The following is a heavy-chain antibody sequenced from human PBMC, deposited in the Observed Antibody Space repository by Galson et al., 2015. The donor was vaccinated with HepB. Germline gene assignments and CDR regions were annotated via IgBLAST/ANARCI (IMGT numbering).Heavy chain of an antibody. CDR3: AKGWDFMITFGGAGGLMDV. CDR1: GFTFSSYA. CDR2: ISGSGGST. J-gene: IGHJ6*03. V-gene: IGHV3-23*01. Sequence: SLRLSCAASGFTFSSYAMSWVRQAPGKGLEWVSAISGSGGSTYYADSVKGRFTISRDNSKNTLYLQMNSLRAEDTAVYYCAKGWDFMITFGGAGGLMDVWGKGTTVTVSS. D-gene: IGHD3-16*01.